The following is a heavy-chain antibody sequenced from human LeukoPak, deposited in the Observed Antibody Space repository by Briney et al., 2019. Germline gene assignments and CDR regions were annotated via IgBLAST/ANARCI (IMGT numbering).Heavy chain of an antibody. CDR2: ISAYNGNT. CDR3: ARDSRSIFGVVITIGGFDY. J-gene: IGHJ4*02. D-gene: IGHD3-3*01. Sequence: GASVKVSCKASGYTFTSYGISWVRQAPGQGLEWMGWISAYNGNTNYAQKLQGRVTMTTDTSTSTAYMELRSLRPDDTAVYYCARDSRSIFGVVITIGGFDYWGQGTLVTVSS. V-gene: IGHV1-18*01. CDR1: GYTFTSYG.